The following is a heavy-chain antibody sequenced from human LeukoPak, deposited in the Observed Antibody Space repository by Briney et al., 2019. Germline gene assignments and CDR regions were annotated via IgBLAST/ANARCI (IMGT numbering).Heavy chain of an antibody. CDR3: ARRAPYSYEWSTLDY. J-gene: IGHJ4*02. V-gene: IGHV4-59*08. Sequence: SETLSLTCTVSGGSISTFYWSWIRQPPGKGLEWIGYIYHSGTTNYSPSLKSRVTISVDTSKNQSSLKLSSVTAADTAVYYCARRAPYSYEWSTLDYWGQGTLVTVSS. D-gene: IGHD5-18*01. CDR2: IYHSGTT. CDR1: GGSISTFY.